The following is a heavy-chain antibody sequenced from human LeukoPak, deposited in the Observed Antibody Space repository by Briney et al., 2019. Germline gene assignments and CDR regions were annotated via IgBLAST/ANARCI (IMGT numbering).Heavy chain of an antibody. V-gene: IGHV3-11*01. J-gene: IGHJ6*02. CDR2: ISSRGSTI. D-gene: IGHD5-18*01. CDR3: ARHDTAMATDYGMDV. CDR1: GFTSSDYY. Sequence: GGSLSLSCAASGFTSSDYYMSWFRQAPGRGLEGVSYISSRGSTIYYADSVKGRFTISRDNAKNSLYLQMNSLRAEDTAVYYCARHDTAMATDYGMDVWGQGTTVTVSS.